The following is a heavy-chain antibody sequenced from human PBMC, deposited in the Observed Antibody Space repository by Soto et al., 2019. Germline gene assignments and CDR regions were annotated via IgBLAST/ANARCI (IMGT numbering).Heavy chain of an antibody. CDR2: IIPIFGTA. CDR1: GGTFSSYA. D-gene: IGHD2-15*01. J-gene: IGHJ4*02. V-gene: IGHV1-69*12. Sequence: QVQLVQSGAEVKKPGSSVKVSCKASGGTFSSYAISWVRQAPGQGLEWMGGIIPIFGTANYAQKFQGRVTITADESTSTSYMELSSLRSEDTAVYYCARESRYCSGVSCYFLPRIDYWGQGTLVTVSS. CDR3: ARESRYCSGVSCYFLPRIDY.